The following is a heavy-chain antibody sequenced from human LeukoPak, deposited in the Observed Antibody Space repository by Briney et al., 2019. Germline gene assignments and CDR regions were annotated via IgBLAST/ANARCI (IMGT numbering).Heavy chain of an antibody. D-gene: IGHD6-19*01. J-gene: IGHJ5*02. Sequence: SVKVSCKASGGTFSSYAISWVRQAPGQGLEWMGGIIPMFGTANYAQKFQGRVTITADKSTSTAYMELSSLRSEDTAVYYCARPDIAVADAAFDPWGQGTLVTVSS. CDR2: IIPMFGTA. CDR3: ARPDIAVADAAFDP. CDR1: GGTFSSYA. V-gene: IGHV1-69*06.